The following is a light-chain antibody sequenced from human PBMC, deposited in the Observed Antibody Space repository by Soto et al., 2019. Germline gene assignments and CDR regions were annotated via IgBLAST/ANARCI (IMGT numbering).Light chain of an antibody. CDR1: QGVGTK. J-gene: IGKJ4*01. CDR2: DAS. CDR3: QHYYNWPPIS. V-gene: IGKV3-15*01. Sequence: EIVMTQSPATRAVSPGERATLSCRASQGVGTKLAWYQQRPGQGPRLLIYDASSRATGIPARISGSGSGTEFTLIISSLQSEDFAVYYCQHYYNWPPISFGGGTKVEIK.